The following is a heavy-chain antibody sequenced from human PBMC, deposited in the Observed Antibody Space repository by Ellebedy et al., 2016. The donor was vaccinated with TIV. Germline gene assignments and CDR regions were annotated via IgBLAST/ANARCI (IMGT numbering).Heavy chain of an antibody. D-gene: IGHD6-13*01. CDR2: ISGSGGST. Sequence: PGGSLRLSCAASGFTFSDYYMSWIRQAPGKGLEWVSAISGSGGSTYYADSVKGRFTISRDNSKNTLYLQMNSLRAEDTAVYYCAKDRGARRYSSSHLGGFDPWGQGTLVTVSS. V-gene: IGHV3-23*01. J-gene: IGHJ5*02. CDR1: GFTFSDYY. CDR3: AKDRGARRYSSSHLGGFDP.